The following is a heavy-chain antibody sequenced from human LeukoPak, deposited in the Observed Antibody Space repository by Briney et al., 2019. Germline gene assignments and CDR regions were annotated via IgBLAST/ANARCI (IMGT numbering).Heavy chain of an antibody. J-gene: IGHJ4*02. Sequence: SETLSLTCSVSGDSVGSSKYFWGWIRQPPGKGLEWIGCIYYRPTTFYNASLRSRVTIYLDTSKNQFSLILNSVTAADTATYYCARGRDWNYQGYFDYWGPGSQVTVSS. CDR3: ARGRDWNYQGYFDY. CDR1: GDSVGSSKYF. V-gene: IGHV4-39*07. CDR2: IYYRPTT. D-gene: IGHD1-7*01.